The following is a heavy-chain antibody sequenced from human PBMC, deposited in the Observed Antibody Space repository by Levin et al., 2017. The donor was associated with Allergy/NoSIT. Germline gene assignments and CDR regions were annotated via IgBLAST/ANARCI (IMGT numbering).Heavy chain of an antibody. CDR1: GFTFSSYA. Sequence: GGSLRLSCAASGFTFSSYAMSWVRQAPGKGLEWVSAISGSGGSTYYADSVKGRFTISRDNSKNTLYLQMNSLRAEDTAVYDCAKIGSRGRGGSCYGTLDYWGQGTLVTVSS. J-gene: IGHJ4*02. CDR2: ISGSGGST. D-gene: IGHD2-15*01. V-gene: IGHV3-23*01. CDR3: AKIGSRGRGGSCYGTLDY.